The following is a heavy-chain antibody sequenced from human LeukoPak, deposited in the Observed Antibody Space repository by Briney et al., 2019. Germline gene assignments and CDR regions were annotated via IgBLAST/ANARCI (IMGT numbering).Heavy chain of an antibody. D-gene: IGHD1-26*01. CDR2: IIPIFGTA. CDR3: ARGDSGSSLQDY. V-gene: IGHV1-69*13. CDR1: GGTFSSYA. J-gene: IGHJ4*02. Sequence: SVKVSCKASGGTFSSYAISWVRQAPGQGLEWMGGIIPIFGTANYAQKFQGRVTITADESTSTAYMELSSLRSEDTAVYYCARGDSGSSLQDYWGQGTLVTVSS.